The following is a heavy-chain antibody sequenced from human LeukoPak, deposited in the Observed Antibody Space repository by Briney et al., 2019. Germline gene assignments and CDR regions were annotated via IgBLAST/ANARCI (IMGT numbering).Heavy chain of an antibody. J-gene: IGHJ3*02. CDR1: GFTFSSYA. D-gene: IGHD6-19*01. CDR2: LSGSGCST. Sequence: PGGSPRLSCAASGFTFSSYAMSWVRQAPGKGLEWVSALSGSGCSTYYADAMNGRSTTSRDYTKKTLYLQMNRLRDEDTAVYCGAIAGREWLYAFDIWGQGTMVTVSS. CDR3: AIAGREWLYAFDI. V-gene: IGHV3-23*01.